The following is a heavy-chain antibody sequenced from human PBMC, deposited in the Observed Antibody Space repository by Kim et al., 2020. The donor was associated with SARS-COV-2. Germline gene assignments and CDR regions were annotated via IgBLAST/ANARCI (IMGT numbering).Heavy chain of an antibody. V-gene: IGHV4-39*01. J-gene: IGHJ6*02. CDR1: GGSISSSSYY. Sequence: SETLSLTCTVSGGSISSSSYYWGWIRQPPGKGLEWIGSIYYSGSTYYNPSLKSRVTISVDTSKNQFSLKLSSVTAADTAVYYCGYVEAYYYGMDVWGQGTTVTVSS. D-gene: IGHD1-1*01. CDR2: IYYSGST. CDR3: GYVEAYYYGMDV.